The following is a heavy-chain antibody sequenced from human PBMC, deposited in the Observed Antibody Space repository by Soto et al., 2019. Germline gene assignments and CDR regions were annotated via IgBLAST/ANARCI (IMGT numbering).Heavy chain of an antibody. J-gene: IGHJ4*03. CDR3: AKSRDYDILTGYLDDY. D-gene: IGHD3-9*01. V-gene: IGHV3-23*01. CDR2: ISGSGGST. Sequence: GGSLRLSCAASGFTFSSYAMSWVRQAPGKGLEWVSAISGSGGSTYYADSVKGRFTISRDNSKNTPYLQMNSLRAEDTAVYYCAKSRDYDILTGYLDDYWGQGTMVTVSS. CDR1: GFTFSSYA.